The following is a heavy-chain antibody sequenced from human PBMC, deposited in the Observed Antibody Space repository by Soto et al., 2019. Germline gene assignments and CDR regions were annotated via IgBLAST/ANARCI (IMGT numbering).Heavy chain of an antibody. CDR3: AEGPTHSWSGRSCFGMDV. CDR1: GFTFTSSA. CDR2: IVVGSGNT. J-gene: IGHJ6*02. V-gene: IGHV1-58*01. D-gene: IGHD2-15*01. Sequence: SVKVSCKASGFTFTSSAVQWVRQARGQRLEWIGWIVVGSGNTNYAQKFQERVTITRDMSTSTAYMELSSLRSEDTAVYYCAEGPTHSWSGRSCFGMDVWGQGTTVTVS.